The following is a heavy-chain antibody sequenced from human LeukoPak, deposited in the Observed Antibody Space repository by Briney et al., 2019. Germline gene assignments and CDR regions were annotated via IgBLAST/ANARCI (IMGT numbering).Heavy chain of an antibody. CDR2: ISSSSSYI. D-gene: IGHD2-2*01. J-gene: IGHJ4*02. V-gene: IGHV3-21*01. CDR3: ARGGPYCSSTSCYYLGPIDY. Sequence: GGSLRPSCAASGFTFSSYSMNWVRQAPGKGLEWVSSISSSSSYIYYADSVKGRFTISRDNAKNSLYLQMNSLRAEDTAVYYCARGGPYCSSTSCYYLGPIDYWGQGTLVTVSS. CDR1: GFTFSSYS.